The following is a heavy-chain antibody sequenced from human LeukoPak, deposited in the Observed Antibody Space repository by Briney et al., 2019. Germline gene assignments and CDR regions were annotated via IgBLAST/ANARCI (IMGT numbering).Heavy chain of an antibody. Sequence: GGSLRLSCAASQFTFTTYAMSWVRQAPGRGLEWVSSIGDSGVPTYYADSVKGRFTISRDNSQNTLYLQMNSLGADDTAVYYCAKVATWTYFNSWGQGTLVTVSS. CDR2: IGDSGVPT. D-gene: IGHD3/OR15-3a*01. CDR3: AKVATWTYFNS. V-gene: IGHV3-23*01. CDR1: QFTFTTYA. J-gene: IGHJ4*02.